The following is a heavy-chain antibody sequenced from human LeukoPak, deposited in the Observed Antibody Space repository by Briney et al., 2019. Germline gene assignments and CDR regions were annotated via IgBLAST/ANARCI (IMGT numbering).Heavy chain of an antibody. CDR1: GFVLSDYG. CDR3: ARSAAGRAYYFDY. CDR2: IGSAGDK. D-gene: IGHD6-13*01. Sequence: GGSLRLSCAASGFVLSDYGIHWVRQGIGKGLDWVSGIGSAGDKYYAGSERGRFTISRDNAKNSLYLQMNSLRAEDTAVYYCARSAAGRAYYFDYWGQGTLVTVSS. J-gene: IGHJ4*02. V-gene: IGHV3-13*01.